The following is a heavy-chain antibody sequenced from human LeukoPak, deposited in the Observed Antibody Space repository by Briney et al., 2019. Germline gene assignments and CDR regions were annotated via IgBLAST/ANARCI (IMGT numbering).Heavy chain of an antibody. CDR3: ARGFGSIDH. Sequence: GGSLRLSCAASGFTLSSYWMSWVRQAPGKGLEWVANIKQDGIEKYYVDSVKGRFTISRDNAKNSLYLQMNSLRDEDTAVYYCARGFGSIDHWGQGTLVTVSS. CDR1: GFTLSSYW. J-gene: IGHJ4*02. CDR2: IKQDGIEK. D-gene: IGHD3-3*01. V-gene: IGHV3-7*01.